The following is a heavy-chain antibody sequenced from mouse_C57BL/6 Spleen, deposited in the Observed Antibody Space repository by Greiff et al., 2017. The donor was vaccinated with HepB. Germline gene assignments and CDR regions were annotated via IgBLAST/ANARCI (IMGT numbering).Heavy chain of an antibody. Sequence: VKLQQSGAELVRPGTSVKVSCKASGYAFTNYLIEWVKQRPGQGLEWIGVINPGSGGTNYNEKFKGKATLTADKSSSTAYMQLSILTSEDSAVYFCARKADYWGQGTTLTVSS. CDR3: ARKADY. V-gene: IGHV1-54*01. J-gene: IGHJ2*01. CDR2: INPGSGGT. CDR1: GYAFTNYL.